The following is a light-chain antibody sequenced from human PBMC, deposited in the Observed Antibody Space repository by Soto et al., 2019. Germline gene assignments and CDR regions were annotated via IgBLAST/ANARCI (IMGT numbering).Light chain of an antibody. CDR2: KAS. Sequence: TLTCRASQSISSWLAWYQQKPGKDPNLLIYKASSLESGVPSRFSGSGSGTEFTLTISSLQPDDFATYYCLQYETYWTFGQGTKVEIK. CDR1: QSISSW. CDR3: LQYETYWT. J-gene: IGKJ1*01. V-gene: IGKV1-5*03.